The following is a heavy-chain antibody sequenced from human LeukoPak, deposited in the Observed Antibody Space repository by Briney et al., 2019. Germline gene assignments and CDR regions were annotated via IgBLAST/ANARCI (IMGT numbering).Heavy chain of an antibody. CDR3: ARHRRKTGPIDY. CDR1: GVSISSSSYY. V-gene: IGHV4-39*01. Sequence: SETLSLTCTVSGVSISSSSYYWGWIRQPPGKGLEWIGSIYYSGSTYYNPSLKSRLTISVDTSKNQFSLKLSSVTAADTAVYYCARHRRKTGPIDYWGQGTLVTVSS. J-gene: IGHJ4*02. CDR2: IYYSGST. D-gene: IGHD1/OR15-1a*01.